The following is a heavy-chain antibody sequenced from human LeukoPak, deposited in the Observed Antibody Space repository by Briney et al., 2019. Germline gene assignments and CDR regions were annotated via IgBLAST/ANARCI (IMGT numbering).Heavy chain of an antibody. CDR1: GGSISSTSYY. Sequence: PSETLSLTCTVSGGSISSTSYYWGWIRQPPEKGLEWIGNIYYGGNTYYNPSLRSRVTVSVDTSNNQFSLKLSSVTAADTAVYYCARHYSGDLYYFDYWGQGTLVTVSS. V-gene: IGHV4-39*01. CDR2: IYYGGNT. J-gene: IGHJ4*02. D-gene: IGHD4-17*01. CDR3: ARHYSGDLYYFDY.